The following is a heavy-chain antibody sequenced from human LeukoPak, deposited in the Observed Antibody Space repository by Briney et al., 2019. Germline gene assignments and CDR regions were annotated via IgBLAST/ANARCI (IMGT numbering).Heavy chain of an antibody. D-gene: IGHD2-15*01. CDR2: IYSGGST. J-gene: IGHJ4*02. CDR3: ASNQNGYCSGGSCSDY. CDR1: GFTVSSNY. Sequence: GGSLRLSCAASGFTVSSNYMSWVRQAPGKGLEWVSVIYSGGSTYYADSVKGRYTISRDNAKNSLYLQMNSLRAEDTAVYYCASNQNGYCSGGSCSDYWGQGTLVTVSS. V-gene: IGHV3-53*01.